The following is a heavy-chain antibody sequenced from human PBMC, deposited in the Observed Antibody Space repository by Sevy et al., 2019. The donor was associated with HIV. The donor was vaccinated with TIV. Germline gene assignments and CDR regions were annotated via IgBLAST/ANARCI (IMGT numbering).Heavy chain of an antibody. CDR3: ARHYRIHYYFDY. CDR2: IYYSGST. J-gene: IGHJ4*02. V-gene: IGHV4-39*01. CDR1: GGSISSSSYY. D-gene: IGHD3-16*02. Sequence: PETLSLTCTVSGGSISSSSYYWGWIRQPPGKGLEWIGSIYYSGSTYYNPSLKSRVTISVDTSKNQFSLKLSSVTAADTAVYYCARHYRIHYYFDYWGQGTLVTVSS.